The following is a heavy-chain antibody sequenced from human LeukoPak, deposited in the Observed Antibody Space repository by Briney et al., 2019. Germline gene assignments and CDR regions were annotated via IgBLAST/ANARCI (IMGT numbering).Heavy chain of an antibody. D-gene: IGHD4-17*01. CDR1: GGTFSSYA. V-gene: IGHV1-69*01. CDR2: IIPIFGTA. Sequence: SVKVSCKASGGTFSSYAISWVRQAPGQGLEWMGGIIPIFGTANYAQKFQGRVTITADESASTAYMELSSLRSEDTAVYYCAIPTVTSFMRLYGMDVWGQGTTVTVSS. CDR3: AIPTVTSFMRLYGMDV. J-gene: IGHJ6*02.